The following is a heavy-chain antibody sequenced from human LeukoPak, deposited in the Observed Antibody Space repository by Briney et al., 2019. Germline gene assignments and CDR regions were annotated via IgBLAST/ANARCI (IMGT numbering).Heavy chain of an antibody. CDR3: TKEWSNAGTTISPPDY. CDR2: IRYDGSNK. J-gene: IGHJ4*02. D-gene: IGHD1-7*01. Sequence: GGSLRLSCAASGFTFSSYGMHWVRQAPGKGLEWVTFIRYDGSNKYYADSVKGRFTISRDNSKNTLYLQMNSMRVEDTAVYFCTKEWSNAGTTISPPDYWGLGTLVTVSS. V-gene: IGHV3-30*02. CDR1: GFTFSSYG.